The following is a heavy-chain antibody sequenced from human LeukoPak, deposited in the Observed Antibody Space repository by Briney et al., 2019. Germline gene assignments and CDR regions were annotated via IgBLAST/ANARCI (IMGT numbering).Heavy chain of an antibody. J-gene: IGHJ4*02. CDR3: ARVWAYYYDSSGYSSLIYYFDY. CDR2: INTNTGNP. D-gene: IGHD3-22*01. V-gene: IGHV7-4-1*02. Sequence: ASVKVSCKASGYTFTSYGISWVRQAPGQGLEWMGWINTNTGNPTYAQGFTGRFVFSLDTSVSTAYLQISSLKAEDTAVYYCARVWAYYYDSSGYSSLIYYFDYWGQGTLVTVSS. CDR1: GYTFTSYG.